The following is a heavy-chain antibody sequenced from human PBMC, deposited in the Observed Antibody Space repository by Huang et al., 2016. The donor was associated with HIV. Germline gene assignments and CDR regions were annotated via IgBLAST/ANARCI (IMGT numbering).Heavy chain of an antibody. CDR2: LHPISGNP. CDR3: LIILVRGLIDAVDY. V-gene: IGHV7-4-1*02. J-gene: IGHJ4*02. CDR1: GYPFTSHT. D-gene: IGHD3-10*01. Sequence: QVQLVQSGSELKKPGASVKVSCKASGYPFTSHTINWVRQAPGQGLEWMGWLHPISGNPTYAPGFTGRIVFSLDTSVSTAYLQISSLKAEDTAVYYCLIILVRGLIDAVDYWGQGTLVTVSS.